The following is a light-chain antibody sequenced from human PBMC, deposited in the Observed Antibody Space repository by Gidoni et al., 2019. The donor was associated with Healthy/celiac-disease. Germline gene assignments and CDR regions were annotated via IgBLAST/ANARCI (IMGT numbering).Light chain of an antibody. CDR1: QSISSW. V-gene: IGKV1-5*03. CDR3: QKYNSYALT. CDR2: KAS. Sequence: DIQMTQSPSTLSASVGDRVTITCRASQSISSWLAWYQQKPGKAPKLLIYKASSLESGVPSRFSGSGYGTEFTLTISSLQPDDFATYYCQKYNSYALTFGGGTKVEIK. J-gene: IGKJ4*01.